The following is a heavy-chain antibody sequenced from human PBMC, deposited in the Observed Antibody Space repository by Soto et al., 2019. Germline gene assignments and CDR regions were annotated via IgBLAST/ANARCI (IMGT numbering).Heavy chain of an antibody. V-gene: IGHV5-51*01. CDR1: GYNFARYW. J-gene: IGHJ4*02. CDR3: ARRREGQSHDSDY. Sequence: GESLKISCKGSGYNFARYWIGWVRQMAGRGPEWMGMIYPADSDRRYSPSFQGQVTISVDKSINSAYLQWSSLKASDTAMYYCARRREGQSHDSDYWGQGTLVTVSS. CDR2: IYPADSDR.